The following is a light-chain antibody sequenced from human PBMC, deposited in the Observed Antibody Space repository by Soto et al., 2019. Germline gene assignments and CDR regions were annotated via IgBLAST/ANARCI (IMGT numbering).Light chain of an antibody. CDR3: QQSYRTPGRYT. CDR1: QSISSY. Sequence: DIQMTQSPSSLSASVGDRVTITCRASQSISSYLNWYQQKPGKAPKLLIYAASSLQCGVPSRFSGSGSGPDLTLTISSLQSEDFATYCCQQSYRTPGRYTFGQGTTLEIK. V-gene: IGKV1-39*01. CDR2: AAS. J-gene: IGKJ2*01.